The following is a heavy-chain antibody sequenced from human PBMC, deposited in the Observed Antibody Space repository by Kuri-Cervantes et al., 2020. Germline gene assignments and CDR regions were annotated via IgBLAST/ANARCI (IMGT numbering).Heavy chain of an antibody. CDR1: GYTFTSYG. CDR3: ARESGTPYYYYGMDV. J-gene: IGHJ6*02. CDR2: ISAYNGNT. Sequence: ASVKVSCKASGYTFTSYGISWVRQAPEQGLEWMGWISAYNGNTNYAQKLQGRVTMTTDTSTSTAYMELSNLRSEDTAVYYCARESGTPYYYYGMDVWGQGTTVTVSS. D-gene: IGHD1-1*01. V-gene: IGHV1-18*01.